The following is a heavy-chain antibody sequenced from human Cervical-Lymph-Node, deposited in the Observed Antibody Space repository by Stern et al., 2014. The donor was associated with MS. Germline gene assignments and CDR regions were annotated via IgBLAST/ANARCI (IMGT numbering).Heavy chain of an antibody. CDR3: ARGVYDI. Sequence: QVQLGQSGGDVVRPGRSLRLSCAASGFTFSSYGMHWVRQAPATGLQWVAFISYDGSNEYYADSVKGRFTISRDNSNNTLYLQTNSLREEDTAVYYCARGVYDIWGQGTLVTVSS. J-gene: IGHJ4*02. CDR1: GFTFSSYG. V-gene: IGHV3-30*03. CDR2: ISYDGSNE. D-gene: IGHD3-22*01.